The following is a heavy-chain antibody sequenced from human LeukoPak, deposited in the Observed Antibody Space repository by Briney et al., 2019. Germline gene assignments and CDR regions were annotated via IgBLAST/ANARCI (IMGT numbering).Heavy chain of an antibody. V-gene: IGHV4-59*01. CDR1: GGSISSYY. CDR3: ARGDNSGSYYWFDY. D-gene: IGHD1-26*01. J-gene: IGHJ4*02. CDR2: IYYSGST. Sequence: PSETLSLTCTVSGGSISSYYWSWIRQPPGKGLEWIGYIYYSGSTNYNPSLKSRVTISVDTSKNQFSLKLSSVTAADTAVYYCARGDNSGSYYWFDYWGRGTLVTVSS.